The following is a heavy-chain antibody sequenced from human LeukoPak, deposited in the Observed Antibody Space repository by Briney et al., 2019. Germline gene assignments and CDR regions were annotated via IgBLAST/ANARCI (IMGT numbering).Heavy chain of an antibody. CDR1: GASISSYY. Sequence: SETLSLTCTVSGASISSYYWIWIRQPPGKGLEWIGYINYSGSTTYNPSLKSRVTFALDTSRNQVSLKLSSVTAADTALYYCARALAAGRVDSWGRGTLVTVSS. J-gene: IGHJ4*02. D-gene: IGHD6-13*01. CDR3: ARALAAGRVDS. CDR2: INYSGST. V-gene: IGHV4-59*01.